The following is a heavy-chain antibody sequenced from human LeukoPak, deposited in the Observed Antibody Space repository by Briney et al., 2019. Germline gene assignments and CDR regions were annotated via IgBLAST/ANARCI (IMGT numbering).Heavy chain of an antibody. CDR1: GFTFTSSA. J-gene: IGHJ3*02. CDR3: VAITRPPTSGYCSGGSCDAFDI. CDR2: IVVGSGNT. V-gene: IGHV1-58*01. Sequence: SVKVSCKASGFTFTSSAVQWVRQARGQRLEWIGWIVVGSGNTNYAQKFQERVTITRDMSTSTAYMELSSLRSEDTAVYYCVAITRPPTSGYCSGGSCDAFDIWGQGTMVTVSS. D-gene: IGHD2-15*01.